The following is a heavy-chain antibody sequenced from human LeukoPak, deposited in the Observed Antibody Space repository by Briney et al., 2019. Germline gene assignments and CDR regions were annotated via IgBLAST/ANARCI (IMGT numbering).Heavy chain of an antibody. CDR2: IYSGGST. D-gene: IGHD3-10*01. CDR1: GFIVSSNY. J-gene: IGHJ4*02. V-gene: IGHV3-53*04. CDR3: ARGRRDSRQFDY. Sequence: GGSLRLSCAASGFIVSSNYMSCVREAPGKGLEWVSVIYSGGSTYSADSVKGRFTISRHNSKNTLYLQMNSLRAEDTAVYYCARGRRDSRQFDYWGQGTLVTVSS.